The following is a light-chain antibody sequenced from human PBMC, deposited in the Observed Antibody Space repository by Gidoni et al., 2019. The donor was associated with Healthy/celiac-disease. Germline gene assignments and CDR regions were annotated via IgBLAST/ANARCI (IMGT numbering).Light chain of an antibody. J-gene: IGKJ2*01. CDR3: QQYYSYPGT. CDR1: QGISSY. Sequence: AIRITQSPSSLSASTGDRVTSTCRASQGISSYLAWYQQKPGKAPKLLIYAASTLQSGVPSRFSGSGSGTDFTLTISCLQSEDFATYYCQQYYSYPGTFGQGTKLEIK. V-gene: IGKV1-8*01. CDR2: AAS.